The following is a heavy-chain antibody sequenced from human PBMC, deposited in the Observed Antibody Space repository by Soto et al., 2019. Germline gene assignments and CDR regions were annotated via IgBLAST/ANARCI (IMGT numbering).Heavy chain of an antibody. D-gene: IGHD5-18*01. CDR1: GFTFSSFA. Sequence: PGGSLRLSCAASGFTFSSFAMHWARPAPGKGLEGVSTISGSEGKKYSTESVKGRFTISRDNSRNTAYLQRDSVRVEDTTIYYCAKGVSQYTPLALFDYWGRGTLVTVSS. CDR3: AKGVSQYTPLALFDY. J-gene: IGHJ4*02. V-gene: IGHV3-23*01. CDR2: ISGSEGKK.